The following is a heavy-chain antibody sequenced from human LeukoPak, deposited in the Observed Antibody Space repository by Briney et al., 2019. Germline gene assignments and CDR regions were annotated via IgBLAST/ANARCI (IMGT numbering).Heavy chain of an antibody. V-gene: IGHV3-23*01. J-gene: IGHJ1*01. Sequence: PGGSLRLSCAVAGFPVSSNHMGWVRQAPGKGLERVSAISGSGGSTYYADSVKGRFTISRDNSKNTLYLQMSSLRAEDTAVYYCARDLRAVAGTFFEYFRHWGQGTLVTVSS. CDR1: GFPVSSNH. CDR3: ARDLRAVAGTFFEYFRH. CDR2: ISGSGGST. D-gene: IGHD6-19*01.